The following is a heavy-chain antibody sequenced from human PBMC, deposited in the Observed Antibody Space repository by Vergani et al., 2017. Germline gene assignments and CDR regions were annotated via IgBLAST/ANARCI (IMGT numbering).Heavy chain of an antibody. CDR1: GYTFTSYG. J-gene: IGHJ4*02. V-gene: IGHV1-18*01. Sequence: QVQLVQSGAEVKKPGASVKVSCKASGYTFTSYGISWVRQAPGQGLEWMGWISAYNGNTYYAQKLQGRVTMTTDTSKCTAYMELRRLRSDDTGVYYCARVSIPYYDFWSGYYNDYWGQGTLVTVSS. CDR2: ISAYNGNT. CDR3: ARVSIPYYDFWSGYYNDY. D-gene: IGHD3-3*01.